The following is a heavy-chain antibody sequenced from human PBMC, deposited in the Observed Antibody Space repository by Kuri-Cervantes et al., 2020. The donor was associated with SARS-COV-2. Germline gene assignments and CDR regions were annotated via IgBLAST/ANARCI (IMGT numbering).Heavy chain of an antibody. D-gene: IGHD4-23*01. CDR2: IGTSGTTK. CDR1: GFIFSDYY. CDR3: ARDGTVGY. J-gene: IGHJ4*02. V-gene: IGHV3-11*04. Sequence: GESLKISCAASGFIFSDYYMTWIRQAPGKGLEWVSNIGTSGTTKYYADSVKGRFTISRDNAKNSLYLQMNSLRAEDTAVYYCARDGTVGYWGQGTLVTVSS.